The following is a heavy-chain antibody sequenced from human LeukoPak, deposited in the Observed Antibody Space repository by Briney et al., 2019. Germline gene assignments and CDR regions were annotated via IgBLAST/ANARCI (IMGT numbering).Heavy chain of an antibody. D-gene: IGHD4-17*01. CDR1: GFTLNKYW. V-gene: IGHV3-74*01. J-gene: IGHJ5*02. CDR3: ARDAYTTTSNWLDP. Sequence: GGSLRLSCEASGFTLNKYWMHWVRQSPGKGLVWVSRITGDGSDIAYADSVKGRFTVSRDDAKNILFLQMSSLRVEDTAIYYCARDAYTTTSNWLDPWGQGTLVTVSS. CDR2: ITGDGSDI.